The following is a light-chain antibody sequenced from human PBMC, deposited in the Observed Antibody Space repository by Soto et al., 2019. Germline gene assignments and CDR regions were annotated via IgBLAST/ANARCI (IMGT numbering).Light chain of an antibody. J-gene: IGLJ3*02. CDR3: ASWDDSLNGPV. CDR1: SSNIVSYS. Sequence: QSVLTQPPSASGTPGQRVTMSCSGSSSNIVSYSVSWYLHLPGTAPKLLIYSDNQRPSGVPDRFSGSKSGPSASLAISGLQSEDESDYYCASWDDSLNGPVFGGGTKLTVL. V-gene: IGLV1-44*01. CDR2: SDN.